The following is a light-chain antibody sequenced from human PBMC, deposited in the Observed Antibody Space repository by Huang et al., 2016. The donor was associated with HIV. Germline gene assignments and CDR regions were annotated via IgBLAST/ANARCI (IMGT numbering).Light chain of an antibody. J-gene: IGKJ1*01. CDR2: DAS. Sequence: EIVLTQSPATLSLSPGERATLSCGASQSVNSNYLAWYQQKPGLAPRLLIYDASSMAPGTPDRFSGSESVTDFTLTITRLEPEDFAVYYCQQYGNSPWTFGQGTKVEIK. CDR3: QQYGNSPWT. CDR1: QSVNSNY. V-gene: IGKV3D-20*01.